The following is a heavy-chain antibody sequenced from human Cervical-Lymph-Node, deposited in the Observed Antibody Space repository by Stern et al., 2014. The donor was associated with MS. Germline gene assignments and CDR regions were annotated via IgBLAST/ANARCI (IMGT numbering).Heavy chain of an antibody. J-gene: IGHJ4*02. D-gene: IGHD4-17*01. CDR3: ARVGYGDYSRGGFDY. V-gene: IGHV3-11*01. CDR2: ISSSGTTI. CDR1: GFTFSNYY. Sequence: VQLEESGGGLVKPGGSLRLSCAASGFTFSNYYMNWIRQAPGKGLEWVSYISSSGTTIYYTDSVKGRFTISRDNAKNSLYLQMNSLRAEDPAVYYCARVGYGDYSRGGFDYWGQGPLVTVSS.